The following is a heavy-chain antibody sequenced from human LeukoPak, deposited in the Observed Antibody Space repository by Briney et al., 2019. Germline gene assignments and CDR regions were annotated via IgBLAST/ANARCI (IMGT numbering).Heavy chain of an antibody. CDR1: GGSISGYY. Sequence: SETLSLTCTVYGGSISGYYWSWIRQPPGKGLEWIGEIYHSGSTNYNPSLKSRVTISVDTSKNQFSLKLNSVTAADTAVYYCANRFSTGLCEEGGGETLGSV. CDR2: IYHSGST. J-gene: IGHJ4*02. V-gene: IGHV4-34*01. CDR3: ANRFSTGLCEE. D-gene: IGHD3-3*01.